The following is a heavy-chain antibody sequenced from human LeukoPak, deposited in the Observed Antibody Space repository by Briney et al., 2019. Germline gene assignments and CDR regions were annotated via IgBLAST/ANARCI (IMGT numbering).Heavy chain of an antibody. V-gene: IGHV3-30*18. CDR1: GFTFSSYS. D-gene: IGHD2-15*01. CDR2: ISYDASNK. J-gene: IGHJ4*02. Sequence: GGSLRLSCAASGFTFSSYSMHWVRQAPGKGLEWVALISYDASNKYYADSVEGRFTISRDNSRNTLYLQMNSLRPEDSAIYYCAKDGGGGTNAQRVDSWGQGTLVTVSS. CDR3: AKDGGGGTNAQRVDS.